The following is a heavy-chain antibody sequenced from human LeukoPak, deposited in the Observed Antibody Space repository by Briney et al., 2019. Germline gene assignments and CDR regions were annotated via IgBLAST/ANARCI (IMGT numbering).Heavy chain of an antibody. CDR1: GFSFSNHY. D-gene: IGHD6-19*01. V-gene: IGHV3-7*04. CDR2: INEDGSNK. J-gene: IGHJ4*02. Sequence: SGGSLRLSCTASGFSFSNHYMRWIRQAPGKGLEWVANINEDGSNKWHLGSAKGRFTVSRDNARNSLYLQMNSLRVEDTAVYYCTRVIVAVPGYFDYFDFWGQGVLVTVSS. CDR3: TRVIVAVPGYFDYFDF.